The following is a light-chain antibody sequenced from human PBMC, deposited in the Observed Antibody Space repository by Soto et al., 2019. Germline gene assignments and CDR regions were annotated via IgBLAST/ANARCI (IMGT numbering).Light chain of an antibody. V-gene: IGKV3-11*01. CDR1: QSVRRD. CDR3: QQRSNWPRT. J-gene: IGKJ1*01. CDR2: DVS. Sequence: IVMKQSPATLSVSPGERVTLSFRASQSVRRDLAWYQKKPGQAPRLLIYDVSNRATGIPARLSGSGYGTDLTITISSIETEDFAVYYCQQRSNWPRTFGQGTKVDIK.